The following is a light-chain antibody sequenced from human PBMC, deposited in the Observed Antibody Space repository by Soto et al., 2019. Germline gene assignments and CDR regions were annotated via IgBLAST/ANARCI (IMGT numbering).Light chain of an antibody. CDR3: QQRSNWPLT. CDR2: DAS. V-gene: IGKV3-11*01. J-gene: IGKJ4*01. Sequence: EIVLTQSPATLSLSPGERATLSCRASQTVSIYLAWYQQKPGQAPRLLIYDASNRATGIPARFSGSGSGTDFNLTISSLEPGDFAVYYCQQRSNWPLTFGGGTRVEIK. CDR1: QTVSIY.